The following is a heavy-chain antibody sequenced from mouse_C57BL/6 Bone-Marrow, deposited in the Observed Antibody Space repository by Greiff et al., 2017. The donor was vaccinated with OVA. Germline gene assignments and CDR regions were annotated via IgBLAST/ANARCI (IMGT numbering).Heavy chain of an antibody. D-gene: IGHD1-1*01. CDR2: ISSGGSYT. CDR1: GFTFSSYG. J-gene: IGHJ1*03. V-gene: IGHV5-6*01. Sequence: EVKLVESGGDLVKPGGSLKLSCAASGFTFSSYGMSWVRQTPDKRLEWVATISSGGSYTYYPDSVKGRFTISRDNAKNTLYLQMSSLKSEDTAMYYCARYGSSPGYFDVWGTGTTVTVSS. CDR3: ARYGSSPGYFDV.